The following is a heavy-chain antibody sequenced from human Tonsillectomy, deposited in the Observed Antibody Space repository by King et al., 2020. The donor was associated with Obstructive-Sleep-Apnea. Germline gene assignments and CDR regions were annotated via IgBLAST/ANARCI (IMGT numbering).Heavy chain of an antibody. D-gene: IGHD5-24*01. CDR3: ARHRTKRWLQQNWFDP. Sequence: QLQESGPGLVKPSETLSLTCTVSGGSISSYYWSWIRQPPGKGLEWIGYIYYSGSTNYNPSLKSRVTISVDTSKNQFSLKLSSVTAADTAVYYCARHRTKRWLQQNWFDPWGQGTLVTVSS. J-gene: IGHJ5*02. V-gene: IGHV4-59*08. CDR1: GGSISSYY. CDR2: IYYSGST.